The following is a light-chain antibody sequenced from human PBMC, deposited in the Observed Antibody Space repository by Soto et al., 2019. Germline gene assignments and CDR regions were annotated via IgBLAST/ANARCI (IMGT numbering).Light chain of an antibody. Sequence: DIQMTQSPSTLSASVGDRVTITCRASQSISSWLAWYQQKPGKAPKLLISKASSLESGVPSRFSGSGSGTEFTLTSSSLQPDDVATYDCQQYNSSPTFGQGTKVEIK. J-gene: IGKJ1*01. CDR2: KAS. CDR1: QSISSW. V-gene: IGKV1-5*03. CDR3: QQYNSSPT.